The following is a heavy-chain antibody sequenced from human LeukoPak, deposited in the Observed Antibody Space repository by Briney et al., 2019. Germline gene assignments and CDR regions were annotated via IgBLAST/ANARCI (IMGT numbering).Heavy chain of an antibody. CDR2: INPSGGST. CDR1: GYTFTSYY. V-gene: IGHV1-46*01. Sequence: GASVKVSCKASGYTFTSYYMHWVRQAPGQGLEWMGIINPSGGSTCYAQKFQGRVTMTRDTSTSTVYMELSSLRSEDTAVYYCARDRMDLVVPAAMDLDYWGQGTLVTVSS. CDR3: ARDRMDLVVPAAMDLDY. J-gene: IGHJ4*02. D-gene: IGHD2-2*01.